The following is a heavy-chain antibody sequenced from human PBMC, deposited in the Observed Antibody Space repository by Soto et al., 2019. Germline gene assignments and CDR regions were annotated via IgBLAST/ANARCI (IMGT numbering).Heavy chain of an antibody. CDR1: GGSISSGGYS. D-gene: IGHD3-22*01. Sequence: SETLSLTCAVSGGSISSGGYSWSWIRQPPGKGLEWIGYIYHSGSTYYNPSLKSRVTISVDRSRNQFSLKLSSVTAADTAVYYCARGWDSSGYYPGYFDYWGQGTXVTVSS. CDR3: ARGWDSSGYYPGYFDY. V-gene: IGHV4-30-2*01. CDR2: IYHSGST. J-gene: IGHJ4*02.